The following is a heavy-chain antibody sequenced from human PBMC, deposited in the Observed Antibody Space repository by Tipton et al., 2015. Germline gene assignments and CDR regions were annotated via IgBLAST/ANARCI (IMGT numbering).Heavy chain of an antibody. V-gene: IGHV3-23*01. CDR1: GFTFSDYA. J-gene: IGHJ4*02. CDR3: AKDLGYSSGWFDFEY. CDR2: IPGGGTST. Sequence: SLRLSCAASGFTFSDYAMTWVRQAPGKGLEWVSGIPGGGTSTYYADSVRGRFTISRDNSKNTLYLQMNSLRAEDTAIYYCAKDLGYSSGWFDFEYWGQGTLFTGSS. D-gene: IGHD6-19*01.